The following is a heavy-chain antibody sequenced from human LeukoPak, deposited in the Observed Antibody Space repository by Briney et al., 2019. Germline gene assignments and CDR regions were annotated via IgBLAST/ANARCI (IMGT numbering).Heavy chain of an antibody. Sequence: TSVKVSCKASGFTFTSSAVQWVRQARGQRLEWIGWIVVGSGNTNYAQKFQERVTITGDMSTSTAYMELSSLGSEDTAVYYCAVLSSGWPFDYWGQGTLVTVSS. V-gene: IGHV1-58*01. CDR3: AVLSSGWPFDY. CDR2: IVVGSGNT. J-gene: IGHJ4*02. CDR1: GFTFTSSA. D-gene: IGHD6-19*01.